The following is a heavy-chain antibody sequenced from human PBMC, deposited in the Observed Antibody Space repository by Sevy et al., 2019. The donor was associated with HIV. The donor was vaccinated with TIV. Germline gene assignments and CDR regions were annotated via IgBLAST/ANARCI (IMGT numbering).Heavy chain of an antibody. CDR2: ISYDGSKR. Sequence: GGSLRLSCAASGFSFTTYGMHWVRQAPGKGLEWVAVISYDGSKRYYSDSVKGRFTISRDNSKNTLYLQMNSLGAEDTAVYYCAKDWALDIVIVPSGMPANWGQGTLVTVSS. D-gene: IGHD2-2*01. CDR3: AKDWALDIVIVPSGMPAN. J-gene: IGHJ4*02. V-gene: IGHV3-30*18. CDR1: GFSFTTYG.